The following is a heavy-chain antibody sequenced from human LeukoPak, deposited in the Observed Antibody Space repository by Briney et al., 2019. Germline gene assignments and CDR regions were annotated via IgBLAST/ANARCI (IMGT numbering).Heavy chain of an antibody. J-gene: IGHJ4*02. CDR1: GFTFSGSA. V-gene: IGHV3-73*01. Sequence: GGSLRLSCAASGFTFSGSAMHWVRQASGKGLEWVGRIRSKANSYATAYAASGKGKFTISRVDSKNTAYLQMNSLKTEDTAVYYCTGYSSGWYDYYFDYWGQGTLVTVSS. CDR2: IRSKANSYAT. D-gene: IGHD6-19*01. CDR3: TGYSSGWYDYYFDY.